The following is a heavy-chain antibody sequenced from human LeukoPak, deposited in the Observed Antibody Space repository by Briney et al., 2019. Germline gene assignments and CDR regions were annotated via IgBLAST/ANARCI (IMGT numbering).Heavy chain of an antibody. Sequence: GGSLRLSCAVSGVTLSDHHMDWVRQAPGKGRGWVGRTRNKARGYTTEYAASVKGRFTISRDDSKTLVYLQMNSLKTEDTAVYFCARDGAGGDNSAFDIWGQGTVVTVSS. CDR3: ARDGAGGDNSAFDI. CDR2: TRNKARGYTT. J-gene: IGHJ3*02. V-gene: IGHV3-72*01. CDR1: GVTLSDHH. D-gene: IGHD3-22*01.